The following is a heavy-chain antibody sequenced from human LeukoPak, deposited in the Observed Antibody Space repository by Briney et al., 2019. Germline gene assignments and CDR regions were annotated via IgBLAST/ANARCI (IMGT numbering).Heavy chain of an antibody. CDR1: GYTFTSYG. CDR3: ARETRVTTNPNTPADAFDI. V-gene: IGHV1-18*01. CDR2: INPNSGGT. D-gene: IGHD4-11*01. Sequence: GASVKVSCKASGYTFTSYGISWVRQAPGQGLEWMGWINPNSGGTNYAQKFQGRVTITADTSTSTAYMELSSLRSEDTAVYYCARETRVTTNPNTPADAFDIWGQGTMVTVSS. J-gene: IGHJ3*02.